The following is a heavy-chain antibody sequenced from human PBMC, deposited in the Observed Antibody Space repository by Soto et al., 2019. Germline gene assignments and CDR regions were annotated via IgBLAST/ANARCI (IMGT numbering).Heavy chain of an antibody. Sequence: ASVKVSCKASGGTSSSYAISWVRQAPGQGLEWMGGIIPIFGTANYAQKFQGRVTITADESTSTAYMELSSLRSEDTAVYYCARLHADGYNTNWGQGTLVTVSS. CDR1: GGTSSSYA. CDR3: ARLHADGYNTN. V-gene: IGHV1-69*13. D-gene: IGHD5-12*01. CDR2: IIPIFGTA. J-gene: IGHJ4*02.